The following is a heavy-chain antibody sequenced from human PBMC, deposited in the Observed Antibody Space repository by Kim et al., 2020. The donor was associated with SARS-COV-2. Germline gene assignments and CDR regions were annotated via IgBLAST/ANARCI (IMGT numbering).Heavy chain of an antibody. CDR1: GYSISSGYY. V-gene: IGHV4-38-2*02. CDR2: IYHSGST. J-gene: IGHJ5*02. D-gene: IGHD2-15*01. Sequence: SETLSLTCTVSGYSISSGYYWGWIRQPPGKGLEWIGSIYHSGSTYYNPSLKSRVTISVDTSKNQFSLKLSSVTAADTAVYYCARSPLSGGSWFDPWGQGTLVTVSS. CDR3: ARSPLSGGSWFDP.